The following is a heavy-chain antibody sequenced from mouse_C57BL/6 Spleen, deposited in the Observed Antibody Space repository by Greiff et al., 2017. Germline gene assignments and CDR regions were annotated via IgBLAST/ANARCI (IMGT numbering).Heavy chain of an antibody. D-gene: IGHD3-2*02. CDR3: ARKGSSGY. V-gene: IGHV1-54*01. Sequence: VQLQQSGAELVRPGTSVKVSCKASGYAFTNYLIEWVKQRPGQGLEWIGVINPGSGGTNYNEKFKGKATLTAAKSSSTAYMQLSSLTSEDSAVYFCARKGSSGYGGQGTTLTVSS. CDR2: INPGSGGT. CDR1: GYAFTNYL. J-gene: IGHJ2*01.